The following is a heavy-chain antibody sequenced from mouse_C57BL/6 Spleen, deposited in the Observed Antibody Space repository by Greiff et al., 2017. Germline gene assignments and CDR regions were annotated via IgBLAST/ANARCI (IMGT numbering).Heavy chain of an antibody. CDR3: AIFYYGPYYYMEY. J-gene: IGHJ4*01. D-gene: IGHD2-1*01. V-gene: IGHV1-58*01. Sequence: VQLQQSGAELVRPGSSVKMSCKTSGYTFTSYGINWVKQRPGQGLEWIGYIYIGNGYTEYNEKFQGKATLTSDTSSSTASMQLSSLTSEDSAIYFGAIFYYGPYYYMEYWGPGTSVTVSS. CDR1: GYTFTSYG. CDR2: IYIGNGYT.